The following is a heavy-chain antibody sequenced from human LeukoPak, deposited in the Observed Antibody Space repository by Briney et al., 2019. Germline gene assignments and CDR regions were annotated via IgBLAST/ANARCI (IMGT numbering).Heavy chain of an antibody. CDR2: INPSGGST. CDR3: ASCIAARRGFDY. V-gene: IGHV1-46*01. J-gene: IGHJ4*02. Sequence: GASVKVSCKASGYTFTSYYMHWVRQAPGQGLEWMGIINPSGGSTSYAQKFQGRVTMTRDTSTSTVYMELSSLRSEDTAVYYCASCIAARRGFDYWGQGTLVTVSS. D-gene: IGHD6-6*01. CDR1: GYTFTSYY.